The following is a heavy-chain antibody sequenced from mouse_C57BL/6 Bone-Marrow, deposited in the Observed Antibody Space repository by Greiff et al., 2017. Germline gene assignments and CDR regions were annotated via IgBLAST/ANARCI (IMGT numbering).Heavy chain of an antibody. CDR2: IRNKANGYTT. Sequence: EVQGVESGGGLVQPGGSLSLSCAASGFTFTDYYMSWVRQPPGKALEWLGFIRNKANGYTTEYSASVKGRFTISRDNSQSILYLQMNALRAEDSATYYCARSSTYWYFDVWGTGTTVTVSS. CDR1: GFTFTDYY. V-gene: IGHV7-3*01. CDR3: ARSSTYWYFDV. J-gene: IGHJ1*03.